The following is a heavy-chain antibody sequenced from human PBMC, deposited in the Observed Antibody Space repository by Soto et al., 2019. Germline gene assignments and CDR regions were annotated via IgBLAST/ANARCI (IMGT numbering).Heavy chain of an antibody. Sequence: QVQLQESGPGLVKPSETLSLTCTVSGGSISSYYWSWIRQPPGKGLEWIGYIYYSGSTNYNPSLKSRFTISVDTSKNQFSLKLSSVTAADTAVYYCARAVVVIAGGVFDYWGQGTLVTVSS. CDR1: GGSISSYY. J-gene: IGHJ4*02. CDR2: IYYSGST. V-gene: IGHV4-59*08. D-gene: IGHD2-21*01. CDR3: ARAVVVIAGGVFDY.